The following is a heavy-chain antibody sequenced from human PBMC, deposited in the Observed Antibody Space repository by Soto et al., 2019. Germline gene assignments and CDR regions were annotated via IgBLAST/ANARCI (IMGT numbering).Heavy chain of an antibody. CDR1: GYTFSSYG. J-gene: IGHJ6*02. V-gene: IGHV1-18*01. CDR3: ARGGYYDSSGSRNYHYYGMNV. CDR2: ISPYDGNT. D-gene: IGHD3-22*01. Sequence: GASVNVSCKASGYTFSSYGINWVRQAPGQGLEWLGWISPYDGNTKYAQILQGRVSMTTDTSTKTAYMEVRSLRSDDTAVYYCARGGYYDSSGSRNYHYYGMNVWG.